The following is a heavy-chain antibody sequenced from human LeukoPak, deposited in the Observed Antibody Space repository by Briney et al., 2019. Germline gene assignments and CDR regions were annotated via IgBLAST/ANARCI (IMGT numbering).Heavy chain of an antibody. CDR1: GGSISNYY. CDR3: AGGGQWLVQGY. V-gene: IGHV4-59*01. CDR2: ISYSGST. D-gene: IGHD6-19*01. Sequence: PSETLSLTCTVSGGSISNYYWSWIRQPPGKGLEWIGYISYSGSTNYNPSLKSRVTISLDTSKNQFSLKLSSVTAADTAVYYCAGGGQWLVQGYWGQGTLVTVSS. J-gene: IGHJ4*02.